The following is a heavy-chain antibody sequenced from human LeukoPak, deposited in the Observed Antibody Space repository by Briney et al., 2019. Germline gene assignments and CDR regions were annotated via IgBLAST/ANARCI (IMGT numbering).Heavy chain of an antibody. V-gene: IGHV4-59*01. CDR2: IYYKGRT. D-gene: IGHD6-13*01. Sequence: SETLSLTCTVSGGSISGYYWTWIRQPPGKGLEWIAYIYYKGRTNYNPSLKSRATISLDTSKNQFSLKQGAETTEDTAVYYCARCAATDDDYFDFWGQGTLVTVSS. J-gene: IGHJ4*02. CDR3: ARCAATDDDYFDF. CDR1: GGSISGYY.